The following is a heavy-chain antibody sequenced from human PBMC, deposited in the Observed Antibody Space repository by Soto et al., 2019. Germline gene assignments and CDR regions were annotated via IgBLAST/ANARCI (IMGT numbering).Heavy chain of an antibody. J-gene: IGHJ6*02. CDR2: IDPSDSYT. D-gene: IGHD3-22*01. Sequence: PGESLKISCKGSGYSFTIYWISWVRQMPGKGLEWMGRIDPSDSYTNYSPSFQGHVTISADKSISTAYLQWSSLKASDTAMYYCAVSSGYYYYYGMDVWGQGTTVTVA. CDR3: AVSSGYYYYYGMDV. CDR1: GYSFTIYW. V-gene: IGHV5-10-1*01.